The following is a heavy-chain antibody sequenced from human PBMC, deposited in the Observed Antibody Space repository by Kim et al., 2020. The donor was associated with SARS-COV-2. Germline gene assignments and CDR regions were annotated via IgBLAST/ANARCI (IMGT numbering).Heavy chain of an antibody. J-gene: IGHJ4*02. V-gene: IGHV1-3*01. D-gene: IGHD3-10*01. CDR1: GYTFTDYA. CDR2: INAGNGYT. CDR3: ARGYTGSGSFYFDD. Sequence: ASVKVSCKASGYTFTDYAMQWVRQAPGQRPEWMGWINAGNGYTKYSQKFQGRATITRDTSANTAYMEVSSLRSEDTAVYYCARGYTGSGSFYFDDWGQGTLVTVSS.